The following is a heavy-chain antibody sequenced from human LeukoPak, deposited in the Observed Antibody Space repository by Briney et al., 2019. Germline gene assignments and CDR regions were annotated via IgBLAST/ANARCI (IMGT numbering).Heavy chain of an antibody. CDR3: TREGITAAADY. CDR2: ISSSSSYI. J-gene: IGHJ4*02. CDR1: GFTFSSYS. V-gene: IGHV3-21*01. Sequence: GGSLRLSCAASGFTFSSYSMNWVRQAPGKGLEWVSSISSSSSYIYYADSVKGRFTISRDNAKNSLYLQLNSLRAEDTAVYYCTREGITAAADYWGQGTLVTVSS. D-gene: IGHD6-13*01.